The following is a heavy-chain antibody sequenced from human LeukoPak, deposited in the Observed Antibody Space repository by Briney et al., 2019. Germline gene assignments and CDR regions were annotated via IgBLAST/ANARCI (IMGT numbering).Heavy chain of an antibody. CDR1: GYTFTSYY. V-gene: IGHV1-46*01. J-gene: IGHJ6*04. CDR2: INPSGGST. D-gene: IGHD3-10*01. Sequence: GASVKVSCKASGYTFTSYYMHWVRQAPGQGLEWMGIINPSGGSTSYAQKFQGRVTMTRDTSTSTVYMELSSLRSEDTAVYYCARVGGTMVRGVTRDYYGMDVWGKGTTVTVSS. CDR3: ARVGGTMVRGVTRDYYGMDV.